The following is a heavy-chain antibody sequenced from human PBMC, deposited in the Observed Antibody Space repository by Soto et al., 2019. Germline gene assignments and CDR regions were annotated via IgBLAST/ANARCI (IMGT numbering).Heavy chain of an antibody. J-gene: IGHJ4*02. V-gene: IGHV2-5*01. CDR2: IYWNDDK. Sequence: SGPTLVNPTQTLTLTCTFSGFSLSTSGVGVGWIRQPPGKALEWLALIYWNDDKRYSPSLKSRLTITKDTSKNQVVLTMTNMDPVDTATYYCAHRLDYYDSSGYYSYLDYWGQGTLVTVS. CDR1: GFSLSTSGVG. D-gene: IGHD3-22*01. CDR3: AHRLDYYDSSGYYSYLDY.